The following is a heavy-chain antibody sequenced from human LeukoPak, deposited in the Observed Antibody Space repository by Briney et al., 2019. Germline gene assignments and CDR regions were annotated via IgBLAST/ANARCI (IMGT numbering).Heavy chain of an antibody. CDR3: PKNKIPRHKLELLLHKPRTPNGMDV. CDR2: IKSKTDGGTT. D-gene: IGHD1-7*01. V-gene: IGHV3-15*07. J-gene: IGHJ6*04. CDR1: GFTFSNAW. Sequence: GGSLRLPCAASGFTFSNAWMNWVRQAPGKGLEWVGRIKSKTDGGTTDYAAPVKGRFTISRDDSKNTLYLQMNSLKTEDTAVYYFPKNKIPRHKLELLLHKPRTPNGMDVWAKGTTATVSP.